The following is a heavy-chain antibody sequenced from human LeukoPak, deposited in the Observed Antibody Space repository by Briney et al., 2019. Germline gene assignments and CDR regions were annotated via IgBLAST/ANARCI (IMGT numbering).Heavy chain of an antibody. CDR3: ARGEGDYDYYYGMDV. J-gene: IGHJ6*02. Sequence: PSQTLSLTCAVSGGSISSGGYSWSWIRQPPGKGLEWIGYIYHSGSTYYNPSLKSRVTISVDRSKNQFSLKLSSVTAADTAVYYCARGEGDYDYYYGMDVWGQGTTVTVSS. D-gene: IGHD2-21*02. CDR1: GGSISSGGYS. V-gene: IGHV4-30-2*01. CDR2: IYHSGST.